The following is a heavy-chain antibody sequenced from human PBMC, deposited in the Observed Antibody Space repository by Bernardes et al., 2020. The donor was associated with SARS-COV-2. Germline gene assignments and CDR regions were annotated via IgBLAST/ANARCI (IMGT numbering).Heavy chain of an antibody. D-gene: IGHD3-22*01. J-gene: IGHJ4*02. CDR1: GFSLSPSA. Sequence: GGFLSPSRAASGFSLSPSAMSWVRPAPGEGLGWGSGISDGGGDTPYADSVKGRFTISRDNSKNTLYLQMNSLRVEDTAVYYCARKSGGNYPFDYWGRGTLVTVSS. CDR2: ISDGGGDT. V-gene: IGHV3-23*01. CDR3: ARKSGGNYPFDY.